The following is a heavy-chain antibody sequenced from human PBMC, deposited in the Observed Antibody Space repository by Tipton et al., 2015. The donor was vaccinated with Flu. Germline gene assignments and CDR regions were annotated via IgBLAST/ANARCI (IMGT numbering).Heavy chain of an antibody. J-gene: IGHJ4*02. D-gene: IGHD1-26*01. V-gene: IGHV4-38-2*02. CDR3: ATETSSGSYHLDLPFDY. CDR1: GFSISSSYY. CDR2: IYHSGST. Sequence: LRLSCVVSGFSISSSYYWGWVRQPPGKGLEWIGTIYHSGSTYYNPSLKSRVTISVDTSKNQFSLNLSSVTAADTAVYYCATETSSGSYHLDLPFDYWGQGTLVTVSS.